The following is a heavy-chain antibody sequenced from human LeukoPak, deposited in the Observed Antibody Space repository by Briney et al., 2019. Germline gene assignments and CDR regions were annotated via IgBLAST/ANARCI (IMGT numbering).Heavy chain of an antibody. CDR3: AKLKVFGSGSWDY. D-gene: IGHD3-10*01. CDR1: GFTFSNSW. CDR2: FSGSDENT. Sequence: PGGSLRLSCAASGFTFSNSWMSWVRQAPGKGLEWVSSFSGSDENTHHADSVKGRFTISRDNSKNTLYLQMNSLRVEDTATYYCAKLKVFGSGSWDYWGQGTLVTVSS. V-gene: IGHV3-23*01. J-gene: IGHJ4*02.